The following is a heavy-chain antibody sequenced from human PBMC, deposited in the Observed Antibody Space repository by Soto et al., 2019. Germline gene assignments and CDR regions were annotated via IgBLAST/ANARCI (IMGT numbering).Heavy chain of an antibody. D-gene: IGHD1-1*01. Sequence: SVKVSWPASGGTFSVYANRWVRQAPGQGLEWMGGIIPIFGTANYAQKFQGRVTITADESTSTAYMELSSLRSEDTAVYYCASKSGGNGAFDLWGQGTMVTFSS. J-gene: IGHJ3*01. CDR1: GGTFSVYA. CDR3: ASKSGGNGAFDL. CDR2: IIPIFGTA. V-gene: IGHV1-69*13.